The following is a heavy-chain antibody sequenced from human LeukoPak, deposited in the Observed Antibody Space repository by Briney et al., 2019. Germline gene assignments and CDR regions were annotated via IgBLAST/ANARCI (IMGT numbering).Heavy chain of an antibody. CDR1: GYTFTDYY. CDR2: INAYNGNT. J-gene: IGHJ6*03. Sequence: GASVTVSFTASGYTFTDYYIHWVRQAPGQGLEWMGWINAYNGNTNYAQKLQGRITMTTDTSTSTAYMELRSLRSDDTAIYYCARSVVYFGSGTYYGYYYMDVWGKGTTVTVSS. D-gene: IGHD3-10*01. CDR3: ARSVVYFGSGTYYGYYYMDV. V-gene: IGHV1-18*04.